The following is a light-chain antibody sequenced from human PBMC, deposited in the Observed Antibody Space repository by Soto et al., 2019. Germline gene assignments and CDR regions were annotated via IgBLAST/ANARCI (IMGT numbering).Light chain of an antibody. CDR1: QDISRW. J-gene: IGKJ2*03. CDR3: QQTNSFPYS. Sequence: DIQMTQSPSSVSASVGDRVTVTCRASQDISRWLAWYQQKPGKAPKLLIYAASNLQSEVPSRFSGSGSGTDFTLTISSLQPEDFATYFCQQTNSFPYSFGQGTKVEIK. CDR2: AAS. V-gene: IGKV1-12*01.